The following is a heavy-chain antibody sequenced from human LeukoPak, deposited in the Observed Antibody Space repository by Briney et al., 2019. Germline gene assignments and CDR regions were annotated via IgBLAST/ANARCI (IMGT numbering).Heavy chain of an antibody. V-gene: IGHV4-34*12. CDR2: IFYSGST. CDR3: ASLRERSYYARGFDY. Sequence: SETLSLTCAVYGGSFSNYYWGWIRQPPGKGLEWIGNIFYSGSTYYSPSLRSRVTISVDTSKNQFSLKLSSVTAADTAVYYCASLRERSYYARGFDYWGQGTLVTVSS. CDR1: GGSFSNYY. J-gene: IGHJ4*02. D-gene: IGHD1-26*01.